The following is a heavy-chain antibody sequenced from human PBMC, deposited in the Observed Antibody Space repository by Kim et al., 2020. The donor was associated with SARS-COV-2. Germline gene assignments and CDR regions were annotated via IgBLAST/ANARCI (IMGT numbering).Heavy chain of an antibody. Sequence: ADPVKGRFTISRDNAKNSLYLQMNSLRAEDKAVYYWARSIYDSSGYYDYWGQGTLVTVSS. CDR3: ARSIYDSSGYYDY. J-gene: IGHJ4*02. V-gene: IGHV3-21*01. D-gene: IGHD3-22*01.